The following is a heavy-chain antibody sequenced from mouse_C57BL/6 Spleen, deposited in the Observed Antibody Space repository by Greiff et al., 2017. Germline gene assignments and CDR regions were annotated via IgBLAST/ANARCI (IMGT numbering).Heavy chain of an antibody. Sequence: VQLQQPGAELVMPGASVKLSCKASGYTFTSSWMHWVKQTPGQGLEWIGQIDPTDSYTNYNQKFKGKSTLTVDKSSSTAYMQLSSLTSEDSAVDYGARGFYGYYWYYDVWGTGTTVTVSS. D-gene: IGHD2-2*01. J-gene: IGHJ1*03. CDR2: IDPTDSYT. V-gene: IGHV1-69*01. CDR3: ARGFYGYYWYYDV. CDR1: GYTFTSSW.